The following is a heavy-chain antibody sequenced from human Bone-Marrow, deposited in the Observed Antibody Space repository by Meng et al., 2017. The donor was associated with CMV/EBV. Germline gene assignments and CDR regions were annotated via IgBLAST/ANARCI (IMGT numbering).Heavy chain of an antibody. J-gene: IGHJ4*02. V-gene: IGHV4-39*01. CDR1: GGSISSSNYY. D-gene: IGHD5-18*01. Sequence: GSLRLSCTVSGGSISSSNYYWGWIRQPPGKGLEWIGTIYYSGSSYHNTSLKSRVAISVDTSKNQFSLKLNSVTAADTAVYYCARLKSREYSYGHFDYWGQGTLVTASS. CDR3: ARLKSREYSYGHFDY. CDR2: IYYSGSS.